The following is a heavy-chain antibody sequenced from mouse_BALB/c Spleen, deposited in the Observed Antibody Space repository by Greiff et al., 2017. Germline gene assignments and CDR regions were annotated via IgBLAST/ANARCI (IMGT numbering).Heavy chain of an antibody. J-gene: IGHJ3*01. D-gene: IGHD3-3*01. CDR3: ARDRGFFAY. V-gene: IGHV5-15*02. CDR1: GFTFSDYG. Sequence: EVKVEESGGGLVQPGGSRKLSCAASGFTFSDYGMAWVRQAPGKGPEWVAFISNLAYSIYYADTVTGRFTISRENAKNTLYLQMSSLKSEDTAMYYCARDRGFFAYWGQGTLVTVSA. CDR2: ISNLAYSI.